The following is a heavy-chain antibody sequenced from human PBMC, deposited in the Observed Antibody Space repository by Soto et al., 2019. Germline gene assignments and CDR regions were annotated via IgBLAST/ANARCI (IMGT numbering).Heavy chain of an antibody. CDR1: GFTFSQDE. J-gene: IGHJ4*02. Sequence: EVQLVESGGGLVQLGGSLRLSCEASGFTFSQDEMNWVRQAPGKGLEWIAYIQNHGYSTHYADSVKGRFTISRDNAKNSLYLQMSSLTAEDTAIYYCARGYDAGCHFGYWGQGVLVTVSS. CDR3: ARGYDAGCHFGY. V-gene: IGHV3-48*03. D-gene: IGHD2-15*01. CDR2: IQNHGYST.